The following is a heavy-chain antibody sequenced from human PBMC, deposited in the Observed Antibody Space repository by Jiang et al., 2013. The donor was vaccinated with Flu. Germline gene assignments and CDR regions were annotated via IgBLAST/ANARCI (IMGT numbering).Heavy chain of an antibody. J-gene: IGHJ4*02. D-gene: IGHD3-9*01. CDR3: ARVRYYDILTGYSERDGYYFDY. Sequence: LLKPSETLSLTCTVSGGSISSSSYYWGWIRQPPGKGLEWIGYIYYSGSTYYNPSLKSRVTISVDTSKNQSSLKLSSVTAADTAVYYCARVRYYDILTGYSERDGYYFDYWGQGTLVTVSS. CDR2: IYYSGST. V-gene: IGHV4-30-4*08. CDR1: GGSISSSSYY.